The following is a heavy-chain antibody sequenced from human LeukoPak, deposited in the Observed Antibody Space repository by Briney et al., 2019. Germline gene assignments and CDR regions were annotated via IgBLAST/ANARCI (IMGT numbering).Heavy chain of an antibody. J-gene: IGHJ4*02. CDR3: ARPSSLYGGTSEDY. CDR1: GYSFTDYW. D-gene: IGHD4-23*01. V-gene: IGHV5-51*01. CDR2: IYPGDSDT. Sequence: GESLKISCKTSGYSFTDYWIVWVRQMPGKGLEWMGAIYPGDSDTRYSPSLDGQVTISADKSVSTTYLQWSSLQASDTAMYYCARPSSLYGGTSEDYWGQGTLVTVSS.